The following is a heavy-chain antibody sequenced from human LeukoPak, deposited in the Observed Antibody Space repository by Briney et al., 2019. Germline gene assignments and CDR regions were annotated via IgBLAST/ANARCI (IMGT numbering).Heavy chain of an antibody. CDR3: ARPGSSGYYPIDY. J-gene: IGHJ4*02. CDR2: IYPGDSDT. CDR1: GYSFTSYW. V-gene: IGHV5-51*01. Sequence: GESLKISCKGSGYSFTSYWIGWVRQMPGKGLEWMGIIYPGDSDTRYSPSFQGQVTISADKSISTAYLQWSSLKASGTAMYHCARPGSSGYYPIDYWGQGTLVTVSS. D-gene: IGHD3-22*01.